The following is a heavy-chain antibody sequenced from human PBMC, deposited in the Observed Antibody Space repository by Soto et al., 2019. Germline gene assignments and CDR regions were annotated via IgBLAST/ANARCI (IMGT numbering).Heavy chain of an antibody. CDR3: AQIHTDGYSSGWYDY. D-gene: IGHD6-19*01. CDR2: INHSGST. J-gene: IGHJ4*02. Sequence: SETLSLTCAVYGGSFSGYYWSWIRQPPGKGLEWIGKINHSGSTNYNPSLKSRVTISVDTSKNQFSLKLSSVTAADTAVYYCAQIHTDGYSSGWYDYWGQGTLVTVSS. CDR1: GGSFSGYY. V-gene: IGHV4-34*01.